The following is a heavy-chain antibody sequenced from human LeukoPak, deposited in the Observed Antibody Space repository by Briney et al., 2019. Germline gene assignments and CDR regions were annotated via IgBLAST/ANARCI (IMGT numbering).Heavy chain of an antibody. CDR2: ISYDGSNK. CDR3: ASAGYSETYYYYYGMDV. CDR1: GFTFSSYG. V-gene: IGHV3-30*03. J-gene: IGHJ6*02. Sequence: PGGSLRLSCAASGFTFSSYGMHRVRQAPGKGLEWVAVISYDGSNKYYADSVKGRFTISRDNSKNTLYLQMNSLRAEDTAVYYCASAGYSETYYYYYGMDVWGQGTTVTVSS. D-gene: IGHD6-13*01.